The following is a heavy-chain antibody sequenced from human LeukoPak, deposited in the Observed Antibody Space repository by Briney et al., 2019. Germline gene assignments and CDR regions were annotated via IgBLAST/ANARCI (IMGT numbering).Heavy chain of an antibody. V-gene: IGHV1-2*06. CDR3: ARSLYGDYFFDY. CDR1: GYTFTSYG. D-gene: IGHD4-17*01. Sequence: ASVKVSCKASGYTFTSYGISWVRQAPGQGLEWMGRFNPNTGGTSSAQKFQDRVTMTRDTSISTAYMEVSRLRSDDTAVYYCARSLYGDYFFDYWGQGTLVTVSS. CDR2: FNPNTGGT. J-gene: IGHJ4*02.